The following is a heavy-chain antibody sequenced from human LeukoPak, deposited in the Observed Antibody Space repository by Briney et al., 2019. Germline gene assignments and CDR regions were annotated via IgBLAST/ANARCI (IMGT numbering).Heavy chain of an antibody. CDR3: ARVLDGTIVGFGYMDV. D-gene: IGHD3-16*01. Sequence: SETLSLTCTVSGGSISSGSYYWSWIRQPPGKGLEWIGEIYHSGSTNYNPSLKSRVTISVDKSKNQFSLKLSSVTAADTAVYYCARVLDGTIVGFGYMDVWGKGTTVTVSS. V-gene: IGHV4-39*07. CDR1: GGSISSGSYY. J-gene: IGHJ6*03. CDR2: IYHSGST.